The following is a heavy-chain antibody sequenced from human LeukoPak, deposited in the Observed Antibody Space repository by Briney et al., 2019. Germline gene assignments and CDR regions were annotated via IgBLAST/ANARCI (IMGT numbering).Heavy chain of an antibody. D-gene: IGHD2-15*01. CDR2: VSSDGTT. Sequence: PSETLSLTCSVSGDSVTSSYWNWIRQPPGKGLEWIGYVSSDGTTNYTPSLRSRLIMSEDTAKNDISLILTSVTASDTAIYYCARLDCFVEGCYNHWGRGTLVTVSS. V-gene: IGHV4-59*08. CDR1: GDSVTSSY. J-gene: IGHJ4*02. CDR3: ARLDCFVEGCYNH.